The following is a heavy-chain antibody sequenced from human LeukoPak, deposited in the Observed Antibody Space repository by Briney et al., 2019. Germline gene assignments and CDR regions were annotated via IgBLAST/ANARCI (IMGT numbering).Heavy chain of an antibody. CDR2: IHSSGYT. CDR1: GGSICSFY. V-gene: IGHV4-4*09. CDR3: AKRQGPNSGSYDYFDP. J-gene: IGHJ5*02. Sequence: IPSETLSLTCTVSGGSICSFYWTWLRQPPGQGLEWVAYIHSSGYTNYNPSLKSRVTISVDTSKNQFSLKVTSVTAADTAVYYCAKRQGPNSGSYDYFDPWGQGTLVTVSS. D-gene: IGHD1-26*01.